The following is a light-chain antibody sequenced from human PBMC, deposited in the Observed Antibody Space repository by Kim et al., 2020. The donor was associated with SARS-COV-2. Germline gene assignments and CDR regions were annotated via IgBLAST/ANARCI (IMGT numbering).Light chain of an antibody. J-gene: IGKJ5*01. Sequence: IQLTQSPSTLSASVGDRVTITCRASQTISSWLAWLQQKPGTVPKLLIYDASTLKSGVPSRFSGSGAGTEFTLTITSLQAEDVGTYYCHQYNSNPLTFGQGTRLEIK. CDR3: HQYNSNPLT. CDR1: QTISSW. V-gene: IGKV1-5*01. CDR2: DAS.